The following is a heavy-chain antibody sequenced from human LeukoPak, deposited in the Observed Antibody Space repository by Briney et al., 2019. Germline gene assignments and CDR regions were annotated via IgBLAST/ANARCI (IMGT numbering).Heavy chain of an antibody. CDR2: ISWNSGSI. Sequence: GGSLRLSCAASGFTFDDYAMHWVRQAPGKGLEWVSGISWNSGSIGYADSVNGRFTISRDNAKNSLYLQMNSLRAEDTALYYCAKAPRAFYYYGMDVWGQGTTVTVSS. V-gene: IGHV3-9*01. CDR3: AKAPRAFYYYGMDV. J-gene: IGHJ6*02. D-gene: IGHD3-3*02. CDR1: GFTFDDYA.